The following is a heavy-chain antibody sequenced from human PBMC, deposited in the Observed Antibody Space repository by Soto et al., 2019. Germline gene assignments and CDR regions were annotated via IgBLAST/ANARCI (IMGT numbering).Heavy chain of an antibody. CDR3: AGGMAGLDV. CDR1: GLSFNIYW. J-gene: IGHJ6*02. V-gene: IGHV3-74*01. CDR2: INSDGSHT. Sequence: EVQLVESGGGLVQPGGSLRLSCAASGLSFNIYWMHWVRQVPGKGLVWLARINSDGSHTIYVDSVKGRFTISRDNAKNTVLLQMGGLGDEDTGVCYCAGGMAGLDVWGQGTTVTVSS.